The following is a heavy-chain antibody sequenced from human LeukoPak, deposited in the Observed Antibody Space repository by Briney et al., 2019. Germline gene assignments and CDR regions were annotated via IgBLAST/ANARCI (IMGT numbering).Heavy chain of an antibody. V-gene: IGHV3-15*01. CDR3: TLGDY. D-gene: IGHD3-16*01. CDR1: GFTFSTYA. Sequence: GSSLTLSCAGSGFTFSTYAMLWVRQAPGKGLEWVGRIKSKSDGGTTDYAAPVKGRFTISRDDSKNTLYLQMKSLKTEDTAVYCCTLGDYWGQGTLVTVSS. J-gene: IGHJ4*02. CDR2: IKSKSDGGTT.